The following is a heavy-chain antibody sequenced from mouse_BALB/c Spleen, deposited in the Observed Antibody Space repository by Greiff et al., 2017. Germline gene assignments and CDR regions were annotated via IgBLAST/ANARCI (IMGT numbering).Heavy chain of an antibody. CDR1: GYTFTSYW. CDR3: ARPIYYDFFDY. V-gene: IGHV1-7*01. CDR2: INPSTGYT. Sequence: QVHVKQSGAELAKPGASVKLSCKASGYTFTSYWMHWVNQRPGQGLEWIGYINPSTGYTEYNQKFKDKATLTADKSSSTAYMQLSSLTSEDSAVYYCARPIYYDFFDYWGQGTTLTVSS. J-gene: IGHJ2*01. D-gene: IGHD2-4*01.